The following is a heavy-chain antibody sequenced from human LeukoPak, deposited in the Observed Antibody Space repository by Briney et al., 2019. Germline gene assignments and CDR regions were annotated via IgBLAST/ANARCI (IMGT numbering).Heavy chain of an antibody. D-gene: IGHD3-3*01. CDR2: IYHSGST. CDR3: ARGSQWSGYRP. CDR1: GGSISSGGYS. Sequence: SETLSLTCAVSGGSISSGGYSWSWIRQPPGKGLEWIGYIYHSGSTYYNPSLKSRVTISVDRSKNQFSLKLGSVTAADTAVYYCARGSQWSGYRPWGQGTLVTVSS. J-gene: IGHJ4*02. V-gene: IGHV4-30-2*01.